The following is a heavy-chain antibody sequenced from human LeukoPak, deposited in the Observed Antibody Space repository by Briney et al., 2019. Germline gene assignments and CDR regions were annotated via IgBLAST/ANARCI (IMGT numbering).Heavy chain of an antibody. J-gene: IGHJ4*02. D-gene: IGHD2-15*01. CDR3: ASGMVVAATLDY. V-gene: IGHV4-34*01. CDR2: IYYSGST. CDR1: GGSFSGYY. Sequence: SETLSLTCAVYGGSFSGYYWSWIRQPPGKGLEWIGNIYYSGSTSYNPSLKSRVTISVDTSKNQFSLKLSSVTAADTAVYYCASGMVVAATLDYWGQGTLVTVSS.